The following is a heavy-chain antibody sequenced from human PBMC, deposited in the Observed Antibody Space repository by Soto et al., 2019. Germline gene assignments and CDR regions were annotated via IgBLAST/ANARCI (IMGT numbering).Heavy chain of an antibody. Sequence: QVQLVESGGGVVQPGRSLRLSCAASGFTFSSYGMHWVRQAPGKGLEWVAVISYDGSNKYYADSVKGRFTISRDNSKNTLYLQMNSLRAEDTAVYYCAHPNYYDSSGYSDPHFDYWGQGTLVTVSS. CDR1: GFTFSSYG. V-gene: IGHV3-30*03. D-gene: IGHD3-22*01. CDR2: ISYDGSNK. J-gene: IGHJ4*02. CDR3: AHPNYYDSSGYSDPHFDY.